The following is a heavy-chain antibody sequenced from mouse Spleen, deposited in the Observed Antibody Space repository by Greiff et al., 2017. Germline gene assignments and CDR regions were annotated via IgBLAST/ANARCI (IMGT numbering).Heavy chain of an antibody. Sequence: QVQLQQSGAELVKPGASVKISCKASGYTFTDYYINWVKQRPGQGLEWIGKIGPGSGSTYYNEKFKGKATLTADKSSSTAYMQLSSLTSEDSAVYFCARETYYYGSSRYYFDYWGQGTTLTVSS. J-gene: IGHJ2*01. CDR2: IGPGSGST. D-gene: IGHD1-1*01. V-gene: IGHV1-77*01. CDR1: GYTFTDYY. CDR3: ARETYYYGSSRYYFDY.